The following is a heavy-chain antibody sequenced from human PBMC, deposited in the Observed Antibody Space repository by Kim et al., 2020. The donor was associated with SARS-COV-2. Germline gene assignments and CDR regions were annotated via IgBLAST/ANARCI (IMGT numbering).Heavy chain of an antibody. CDR3: ARVIIREDTSHRYAMDV. Sequence: GGSLRLSCAASGFTETFSGYHMNWVRQTPGKGLEWVASIAHASHYIYYADSVKGRFTISRDNAKNSLYLHMNSLRAEDTAVYYCARVIIREDTSHRYAMDVWGQGTTVTVSS. CDR1: GFTETFSGYH. D-gene: IGHD2-2*01. V-gene: IGHV3-21*01. J-gene: IGHJ6*02. CDR2: IAHASHYI.